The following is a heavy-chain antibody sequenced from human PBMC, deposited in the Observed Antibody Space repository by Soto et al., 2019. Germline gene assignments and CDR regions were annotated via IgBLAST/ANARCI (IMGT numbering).Heavy chain of an antibody. CDR1: GGSISIGGYY. CDR2: IYYSGST. CDR3: ARDLSGRGWXLATRDVDTAMVNWFDP. J-gene: IGHJ5*02. Sequence: TLSLTCTVSGGSISIGGYYWSWIRQHPGKGLEWIGYIYYSGSTYYNPSLKSRVTISVDTSKNQFSLKLSSVTAADTAVYYCARDLSGRGWXLATRDVDTAMVNWFDPWGQGTLVTVSS. D-gene: IGHD5-18*01. V-gene: IGHV4-31*03.